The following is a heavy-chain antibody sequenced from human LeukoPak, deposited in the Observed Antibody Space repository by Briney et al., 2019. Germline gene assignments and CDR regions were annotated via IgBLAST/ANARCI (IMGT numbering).Heavy chain of an antibody. J-gene: IGHJ4*02. CDR3: AKVCGWGAVVTSCLDY. D-gene: IGHD2-2*01. Sequence: GGSLRLSCAASGFTFSSYAMSWARQAPGKGLEWVSAISGSGGSTYYADSVKGRFTISRDNSKNTLYLQMNSLRAEDTAVYYCAKVCGWGAVVTSCLDYWGQGTLVTVSS. CDR1: GFTFSSYA. V-gene: IGHV3-23*01. CDR2: ISGSGGST.